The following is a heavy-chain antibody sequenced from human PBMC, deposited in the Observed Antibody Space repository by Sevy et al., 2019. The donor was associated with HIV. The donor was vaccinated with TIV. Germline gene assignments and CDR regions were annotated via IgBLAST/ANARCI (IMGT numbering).Heavy chain of an antibody. D-gene: IGHD2-21*02. V-gene: IGHV3-20*04. CDR2: IIWNGVST. CDR3: VREKPCGGACYHFDN. J-gene: IGHJ4*02. Sequence: GGSLRLSCVASGFILDDYGMSWVRQTPGKGLEWVSSIIWNGVSTNYADSVKGRFSISRDNAKNSLYLQMNSLRAEDTAFYYCVREKPCGGACYHFDNWDRGTLVTVSS. CDR1: GFILDDYG.